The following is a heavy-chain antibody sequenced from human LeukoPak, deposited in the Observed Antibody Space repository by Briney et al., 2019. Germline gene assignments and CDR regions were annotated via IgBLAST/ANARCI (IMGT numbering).Heavy chain of an antibody. CDR2: IYSGGNT. J-gene: IGHJ4*02. Sequence: PGGSLRLSCAASGFTVRSNYMSWVRQAPGKGLEWVSVIYSGGNTYSADSVEGRFTISRDNSKNTRLLQMNSLRAEDTAVYYCAKDPNKGYSYDSWGQGTLVTVSS. D-gene: IGHD5-18*01. CDR3: AKDPNKGYSYDS. CDR1: GFTVRSNY. V-gene: IGHV3-53*01.